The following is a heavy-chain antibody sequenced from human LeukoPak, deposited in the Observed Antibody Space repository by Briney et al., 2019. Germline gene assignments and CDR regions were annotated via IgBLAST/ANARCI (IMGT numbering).Heavy chain of an antibody. CDR1: GYTFTSYA. V-gene: IGHV7-4-1*02. CDR2: INTNTGNP. CDR3: ARDDWLHPIKNWFDP. D-gene: IGHD5-24*01. J-gene: IGHJ5*02. Sequence: ASVKVSCKASGYTFTSYAMNWVRQAPGQGLEWMGWINTNTGNPTYAQGFTGRFVFSLDTSVSTAYLQISSLKAEDTAVYYCARDDWLHPIKNWFDPWGQGTLVTVSS.